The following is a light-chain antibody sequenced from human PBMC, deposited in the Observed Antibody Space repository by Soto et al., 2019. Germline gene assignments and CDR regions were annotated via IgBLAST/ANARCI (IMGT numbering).Light chain of an antibody. Sequence: QSALTQPASVSGSPGQSITISCTGTSSDVGGYNYVSWYQQSPGKAPKFIIYGVINRPSGVSNRFSASKSGNTASLTISGLQADDEADYYCSSYTSGSTYVLFGGGTKVTVL. V-gene: IGLV2-14*01. J-gene: IGLJ3*02. CDR1: SSDVGGYNY. CDR3: SSYTSGSTYVL. CDR2: GVI.